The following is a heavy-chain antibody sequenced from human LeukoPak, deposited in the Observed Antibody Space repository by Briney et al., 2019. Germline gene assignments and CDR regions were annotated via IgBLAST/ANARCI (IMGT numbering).Heavy chain of an antibody. CDR3: AKVGSGSYYYGSGSSHHFDY. CDR2: TNSNGRST. Sequence: GGSLRLSCAASGFTFSTHWMHWVRQAPGKGLVWVSGTNSNGRSTSYADSVKGRFTISRDNAKNTLYLQMDSLRAEDTAVYYCAKVGSGSYYYGSGSSHHFDYWGQGTLVTVSS. D-gene: IGHD3-10*01. CDR1: GFTFSTHW. J-gene: IGHJ4*02. V-gene: IGHV3-74*01.